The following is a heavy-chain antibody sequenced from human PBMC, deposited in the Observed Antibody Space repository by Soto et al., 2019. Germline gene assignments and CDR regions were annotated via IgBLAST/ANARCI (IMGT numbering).Heavy chain of an antibody. CDR1: GGSFSGYY. CDR2: INHSGSA. Sequence: XGTLSLTCAVYGGSFSGYYWSWIRQPPGKGLEWIGEINHSGSANYNPSLKSRVTISVDTSKNQFSLKLSSVTAADTAVYYCARTQKSNWFDPWGQGTLVTVSS. CDR3: ARTQKSNWFDP. V-gene: IGHV4-34*01. J-gene: IGHJ5*02.